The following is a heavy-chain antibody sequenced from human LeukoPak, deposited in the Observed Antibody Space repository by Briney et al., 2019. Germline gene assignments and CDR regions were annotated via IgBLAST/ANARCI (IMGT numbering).Heavy chain of an antibody. J-gene: IGHJ5*02. Sequence: GESLKISCKVSGYSFTSYWIGWVRQMPGKGLEWMGIIFPGDSDTRYSPSFQGQVIISADRSISITYLQWSSLKASDTAIYYCARLFGAAAAGWFDPWGQGTLVTVSS. CDR2: IFPGDSDT. V-gene: IGHV5-51*01. CDR3: ARLFGAAAAGWFDP. CDR1: GYSFTSYW. D-gene: IGHD3-10*01.